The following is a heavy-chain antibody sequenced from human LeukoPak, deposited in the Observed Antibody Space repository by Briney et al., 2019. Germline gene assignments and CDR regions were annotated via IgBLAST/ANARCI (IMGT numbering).Heavy chain of an antibody. CDR2: IWYDGSNK. CDR3: ARDGGSGDAFDI. D-gene: IGHD1-14*01. CDR1: GFTFSSYG. Sequence: GRSLRLSCPASGFTFSSYGMHWVRQAPGKGLEWVAVIWYDGSNKYYADSVKGRFTISRDNSKNTLYLQMNSLRAEDTAVYYCARDGGSGDAFDIWGQGTMVTVSS. V-gene: IGHV3-33*01. J-gene: IGHJ3*02.